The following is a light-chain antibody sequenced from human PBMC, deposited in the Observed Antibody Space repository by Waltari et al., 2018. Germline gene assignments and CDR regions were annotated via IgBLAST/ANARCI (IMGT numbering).Light chain of an antibody. CDR3: LLYYGGTWV. Sequence: QIVVTQEPSVTVSPGGTVTLTCASSSGAVSSDFYPNWFQQKPGQAPRPLIYSSMYKHSWTPARFSGSLIGGKAALTRSGVQPEDEADYYCLLYYGGTWVFGGGTKLTVL. V-gene: IGLV7-43*01. CDR2: SSM. CDR1: SGAVSSDFY. J-gene: IGLJ2*01.